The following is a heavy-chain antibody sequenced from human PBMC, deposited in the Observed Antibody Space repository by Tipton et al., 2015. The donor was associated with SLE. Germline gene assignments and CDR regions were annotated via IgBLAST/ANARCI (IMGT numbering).Heavy chain of an antibody. V-gene: IGHV3-64*02. CDR3: ARGGQDAFDI. CDR1: GFTFSTYA. J-gene: IGHJ3*02. Sequence: GSLRLSCAASGFTFSTYAMHWVRQAPGKGLEHVSAISSNGGTTYYGDSVKDRFTISRDNSKNTMYLQMGSLRAEDMAVYYCARGGQDAFDIWGQGTMVTVSS. CDR2: ISSNGGTT. D-gene: IGHD1-26*01.